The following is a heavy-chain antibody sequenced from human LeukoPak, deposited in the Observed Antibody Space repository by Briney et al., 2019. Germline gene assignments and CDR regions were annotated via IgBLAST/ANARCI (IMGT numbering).Heavy chain of an antibody. D-gene: IGHD4-23*01. CDR1: GGSISSYY. J-gene: IGHJ3*02. Sequence: SETLSLTCTVSGGSISSYYWSWIRQPAGKGLEWIGRIYTSGSTNYNPSLKSRVTMSVDTSKNQFSLKLSSVTAADTAVYYCARDHPYLYGGNSPAMSFDIWGQGTMVTVSS. CDR2: IYTSGST. CDR3: ARDHPYLYGGNSPAMSFDI. V-gene: IGHV4-4*07.